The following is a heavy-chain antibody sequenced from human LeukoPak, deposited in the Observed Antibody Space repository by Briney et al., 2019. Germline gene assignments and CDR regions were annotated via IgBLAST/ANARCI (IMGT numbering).Heavy chain of an antibody. CDR2: IYYSGST. CDR1: GGSISSYY. Sequence: PSETLSLTCTVSGGSISSYYWSWIRQPPGKGLEWIGYIYYSGSTNYNPSLKSRVTISVDTSKNQFSLKLSSVTAADTAVYYCAMVYSSSWLHSYYGMDVWGQGTTVTVSS. D-gene: IGHD6-13*01. V-gene: IGHV4-59*01. CDR3: AMVYSSSWLHSYYGMDV. J-gene: IGHJ6*02.